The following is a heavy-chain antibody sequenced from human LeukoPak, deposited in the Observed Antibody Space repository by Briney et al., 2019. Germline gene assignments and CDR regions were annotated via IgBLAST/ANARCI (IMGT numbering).Heavy chain of an antibody. Sequence: SQTLSLTCAISGDSVSSNSAAWNWIRQSPSRGLEWLGRTYYRSKWYNDYAVSVKSRITINPDTSKNQFSLKLSSVTAADTAVYYCARQSRYNWNYLSWFDPWGQGTLVTVSS. V-gene: IGHV6-1*01. J-gene: IGHJ5*02. CDR1: GDSVSSNSAA. CDR3: ARQSRYNWNYLSWFDP. D-gene: IGHD1-7*01. CDR2: TYYRSKWYN.